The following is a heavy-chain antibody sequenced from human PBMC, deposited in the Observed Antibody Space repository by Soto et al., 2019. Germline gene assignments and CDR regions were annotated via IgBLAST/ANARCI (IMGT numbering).Heavy chain of an antibody. D-gene: IGHD2-15*01. J-gene: IGHJ5*02. Sequence: PGESLKISCKGSGYSFTSYWIGWVRQMPGKGLEWMGIIYPGDSDTRYSPSFQGQVTISADKSISTAYLQWSSLKASDTAMYYCARSPYCSGGSCYSAHWFDPWGQGTLVTVSS. CDR2: IYPGDSDT. CDR1: GYSFTSYW. CDR3: ARSPYCSGGSCYSAHWFDP. V-gene: IGHV5-51*01.